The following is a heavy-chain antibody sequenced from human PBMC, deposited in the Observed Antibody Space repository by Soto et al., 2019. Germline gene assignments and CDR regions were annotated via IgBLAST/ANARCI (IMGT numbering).Heavy chain of an antibody. V-gene: IGHV1-69*01. J-gene: IGHJ6*02. CDR2: IVPMLGTP. D-gene: IGHD1-26*01. CDR3: ARNGTYSSSLSQYSGMYA. CDR1: GGTFDNFI. Sequence: QVQLVQSGAEVKEPGSSVRVSCKASGGTFDNFIMNWVRQTPGQGLEWMGGIVPMLGTPTYAEKFKGRVTISATGSTGTMYMEVTSLRSEDTAIYYCARNGTYSSSLSQYSGMYAWGQGTTITDSS.